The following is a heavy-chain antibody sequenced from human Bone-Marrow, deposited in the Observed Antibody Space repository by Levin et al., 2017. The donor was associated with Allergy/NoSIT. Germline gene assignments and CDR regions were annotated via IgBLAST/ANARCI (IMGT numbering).Heavy chain of an antibody. CDR1: GLTFSGSA. CDR3: TKMTTVINSRDY. J-gene: IGHJ4*02. Sequence: AGESLKISCAASGLTFSGSAMHWVCQASGKGLEWVGRIRSKVYSYATAYAASVEGRFTISRDDSKNTAYLQMNNLRAEDTAVYYCTKMTTVINSRDYWGQGTLVTVSS. CDR2: IRSKVYSYAT. V-gene: IGHV3-73*01. D-gene: IGHD4-17*01.